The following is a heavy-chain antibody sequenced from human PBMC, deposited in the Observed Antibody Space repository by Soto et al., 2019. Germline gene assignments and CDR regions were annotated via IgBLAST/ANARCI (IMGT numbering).Heavy chain of an antibody. V-gene: IGHV1-46*01. J-gene: IGHJ4*02. CDR2: INPSGGST. CDR3: ARGDYYGSGHYFDY. CDR1: GYTFTSYY. Sequence: QVQLVQSGAEVKKPGASVKLSCKASGYTFTSYYLHWVRQAPGQGLEWMGTINPSGGSTNYAQKFQGRVTMTRDRSTSTVYLYLNSLRSEDTAVYYCARGDYYGSGHYFDYWGQGTLATVSS. D-gene: IGHD3-10*01.